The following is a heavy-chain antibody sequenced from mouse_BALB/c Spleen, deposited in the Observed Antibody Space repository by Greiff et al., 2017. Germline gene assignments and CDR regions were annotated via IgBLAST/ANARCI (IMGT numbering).Heavy chain of an antibody. V-gene: IGHV5-9*03. CDR1: GFTFSSYT. CDR3: ANYGNYL. CDR2: ISSGGGNT. D-gene: IGHD2-1*01. Sequence: EVMLVESGGGLVKPGGSLKLSCAASGFTFSSYTMSWVRQTPEKRLEWVATISSGGGNTYYPDSVKGRFTISRDNAKNNLYLQMSSLRSEDTALYYSANYGNYLWGPGTLVTVSA. J-gene: IGHJ3*01.